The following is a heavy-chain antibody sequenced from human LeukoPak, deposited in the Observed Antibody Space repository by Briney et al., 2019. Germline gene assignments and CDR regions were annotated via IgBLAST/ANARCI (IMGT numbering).Heavy chain of an antibody. J-gene: IGHJ5*02. V-gene: IGHV3-11*01. Sequence: GGSLRLSCAASGFTFSDSYMTWIRQAPGKGLEWVSYISSSGSSIFYADSVKGRFTISRDNAKNSLYLQMNSLRAEDTAVYYCARAGSSNWFDPWGQGTLVTVSS. D-gene: IGHD3-10*01. CDR3: ARAGSSNWFDP. CDR2: ISSSGSSI. CDR1: GFTFSDSY.